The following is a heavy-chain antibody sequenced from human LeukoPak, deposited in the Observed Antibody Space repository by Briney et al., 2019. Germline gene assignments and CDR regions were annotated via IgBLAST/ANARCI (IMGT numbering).Heavy chain of an antibody. CDR3: AKEGYYGSGSFSDY. D-gene: IGHD3-10*01. CDR2: ISYDGSNE. CDR1: GFAFSSYG. V-gene: IGHV3-30*18. Sequence: PGRSLRLSCAASGFAFSSYGMHCVRQAPGKGLEWVAVISYDGSNEYYADSVKGRFTISRDNSKNTLYLQMNSLRAEDTAVYYCAKEGYYGSGSFSDYWCQGTLVTVSS. J-gene: IGHJ4*02.